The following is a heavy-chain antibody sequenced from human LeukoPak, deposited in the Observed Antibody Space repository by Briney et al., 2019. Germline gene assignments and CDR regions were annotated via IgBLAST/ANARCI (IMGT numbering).Heavy chain of an antibody. J-gene: IGHJ4*02. CDR2: IYYSGGT. D-gene: IGHD3-22*01. CDR3: ARRGGDSSGNFDY. CDR1: GGSISSYY. Sequence: PSETLSLTCTVSGGSISSYYWSWIRQPPGKGLEWIGYIYYSGGTNYNPSLNSRVTISVDTSKKQFSLRLSSVTAADTAVYYCARRGGDSSGNFDYWGQGTLVTVSS. V-gene: IGHV4-59*08.